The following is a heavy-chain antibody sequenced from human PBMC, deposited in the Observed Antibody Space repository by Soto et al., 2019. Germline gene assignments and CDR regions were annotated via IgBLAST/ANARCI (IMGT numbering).Heavy chain of an antibody. CDR1: GFTFSDYY. Sequence: GGSLRLSCAASGFTFSDYYMSWIRQAPGKGLEWVSYISSSGSTIYYADSVKGRFTISRDNAKNSLYLQMNSLRAEDTAVYYCARDLLHLGELSVGNPGAFDIWGQGTMVTVSS. CDR3: ARDLLHLGELSVGNPGAFDI. J-gene: IGHJ3*02. CDR2: ISSSGSTI. V-gene: IGHV3-11*01. D-gene: IGHD3-16*02.